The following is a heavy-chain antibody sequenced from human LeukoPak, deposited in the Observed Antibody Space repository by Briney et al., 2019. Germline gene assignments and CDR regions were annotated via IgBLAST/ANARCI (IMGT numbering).Heavy chain of an antibody. Sequence: ASVKVSCKAPGYTFTSYDINWVRQATGQGLECMGWMNTDSGNTGYAQKFQGRVTLTRNTSITTVYMELSSLRSDDTSVYYCASGIRYRSMDVWGKGTTVTISS. CDR3: ASGIRYRSMDV. CDR2: MNTDSGNT. J-gene: IGHJ6*03. V-gene: IGHV1-8*01. D-gene: IGHD3-9*01. CDR1: GYTFTSYD.